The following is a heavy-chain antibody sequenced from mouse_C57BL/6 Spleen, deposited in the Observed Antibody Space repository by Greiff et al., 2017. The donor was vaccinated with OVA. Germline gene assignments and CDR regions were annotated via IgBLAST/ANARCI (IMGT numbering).Heavy chain of an antibody. CDR2: INPSTGGT. CDR3: ARNYYGSSYYWYFDV. V-gene: IGHV1-42*01. Sequence: VQLKESGPELVKPGASVKISCKASGYSFTGYYMNWVKQSPEKSLEWIGEINPSTGGTTYNQKFKAKATLTVDKSSSTAYMQLKSLTSEDSAVYYCARNYYGSSYYWYFDVWGTGTTVTVSS. D-gene: IGHD1-1*01. J-gene: IGHJ1*03. CDR1: GYSFTGYY.